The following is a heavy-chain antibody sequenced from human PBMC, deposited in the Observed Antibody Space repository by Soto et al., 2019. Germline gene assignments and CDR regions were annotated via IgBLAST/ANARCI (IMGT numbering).Heavy chain of an antibody. V-gene: IGHV4-59*01. CDR1: GVSISSYY. J-gene: IGHJ5*02. D-gene: IGHD1-26*01. CDR2: IYYSGSA. Sequence: SETLSLTCTVSGVSISSYYWSWIRQPPGKGLEYIGYIYYSGSANYNPSLKSRVTISVDTSKKQFSLKLSSVTAVDTAVYYCARSLYSGSYTNWFDPWGQGTLVTVSS. CDR3: ARSLYSGSYTNWFDP.